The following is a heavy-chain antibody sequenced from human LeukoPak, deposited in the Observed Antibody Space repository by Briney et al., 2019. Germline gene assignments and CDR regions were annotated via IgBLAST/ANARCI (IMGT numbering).Heavy chain of an antibody. CDR2: INPNSGGT. CDR1: GYTFTSYG. CDR3: AREGYDSSGYFLDY. D-gene: IGHD3-22*01. J-gene: IGHJ4*02. V-gene: IGHV1-2*02. Sequence: ASVKVSCKASGYTFTSYGISWVRQAPGQGLEWMGWINPNSGGTNYAQKFQGRVTMTRDTSISTAYMELSRLRSDDTAVYYCAREGYDSSGYFLDYWGQGTLVTVSS.